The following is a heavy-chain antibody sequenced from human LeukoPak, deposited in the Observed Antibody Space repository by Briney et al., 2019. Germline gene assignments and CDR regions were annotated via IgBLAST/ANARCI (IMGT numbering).Heavy chain of an antibody. J-gene: IGHJ4*02. CDR2: IYSGGST. CDR1: GFTVSSNY. CDR3: ARDLGGWYFDY. V-gene: IGHV3-53*01. D-gene: IGHD2-15*01. Sequence: GGSLRLSCAASGFTVSSNYMSWVRQAPGKGLEWVSVIYSGGSTYYADSVKGRFTISRDNSKNTLYLQMNSLRAEDTAVYYCARDLGGWYFDYWGKGTLVTVSS.